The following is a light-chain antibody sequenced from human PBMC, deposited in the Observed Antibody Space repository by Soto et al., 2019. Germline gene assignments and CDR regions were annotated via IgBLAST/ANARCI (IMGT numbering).Light chain of an antibody. CDR2: SDS. V-gene: IGLV1-44*01. CDR3: AAWDDSLNGFVI. CDR1: SSNIGSNT. J-gene: IGLJ2*01. Sequence: QSVLTQPPSASGTPGQRVTISCSGSSSNIGSNTVNWYQHLPGSAPKLLIHSDSQWPSGVPDRFSGSKSGTSASLAISGLQSEDEADYFCAAWDDSLNGFVIFGGGTKLTVL.